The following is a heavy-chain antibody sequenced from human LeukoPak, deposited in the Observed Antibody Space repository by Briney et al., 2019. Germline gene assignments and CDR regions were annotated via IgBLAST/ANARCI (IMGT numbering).Heavy chain of an antibody. CDR1: GGSFSGYY. CDR2: INHSGST. Sequence: SETLSLTCAVYGGSFSGYYWSWIRQPPGKGLEWIGEINHSGSTNYNPSLKSRVTISVDTSKNQFSLKLSSVTAADTAVYYCAKDRKGDTIIGGFDDWGQGTLVTVSS. V-gene: IGHV4-34*01. CDR3: AKDRKGDTIIGGFDD. J-gene: IGHJ4*02. D-gene: IGHD3-22*01.